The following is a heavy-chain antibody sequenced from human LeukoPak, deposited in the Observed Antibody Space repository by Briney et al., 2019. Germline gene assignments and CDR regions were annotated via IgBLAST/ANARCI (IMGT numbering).Heavy chain of an antibody. Sequence: ASVKVSCKASGYTFTSYGISWMRQAPGQGLEWMGWISAYNGNTNYAQKLQGRVTMTTDTSTSTAYMELRSLRSDDTAVYYCARDRRTNGVCYNRWFDPWGQGTLVTVSS. V-gene: IGHV1-18*01. J-gene: IGHJ5*02. CDR2: ISAYNGNT. CDR1: GYTFTSYG. D-gene: IGHD2-8*01. CDR3: ARDRRTNGVCYNRWFDP.